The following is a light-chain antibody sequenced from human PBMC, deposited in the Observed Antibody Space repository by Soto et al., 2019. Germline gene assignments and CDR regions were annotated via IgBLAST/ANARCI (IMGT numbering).Light chain of an antibody. Sequence: EIVMTQSPATLSVSPVERATLSCRASQSVSSNLAWFQQKPGQAPRLLIYDASARATGIPARFSGSGSGTEFTLTTSSLQSEDFVVYYCQQYNNWPPYTFGQGTKLEIK. V-gene: IGKV3-15*01. CDR2: DAS. CDR1: QSVSSN. J-gene: IGKJ2*01. CDR3: QQYNNWPPYT.